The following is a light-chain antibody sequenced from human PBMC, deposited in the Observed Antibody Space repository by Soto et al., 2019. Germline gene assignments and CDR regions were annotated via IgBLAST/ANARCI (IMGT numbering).Light chain of an antibody. CDR1: HDIGNS. J-gene: IGKJ5*01. CDR2: DAY. CDR3: QQSYSTPFT. V-gene: IGKV1-33*01. Sequence: DIQMTQSPPSLSASVGDRVTITCLASHDIGNSLNWYQDKPGQAPKLVIYDAYNLETGVPSTFSGNGYGADFTFTISSLQPEDFATYYCQQSYSTPFTFGQGTRLEIK.